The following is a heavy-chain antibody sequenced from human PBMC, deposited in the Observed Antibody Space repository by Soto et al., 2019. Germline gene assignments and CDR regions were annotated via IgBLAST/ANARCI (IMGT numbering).Heavy chain of an antibody. CDR2: IYYSGST. CDR3: ARQIYYYGSGKYRLGYFDY. D-gene: IGHD3-10*01. V-gene: IGHV4-39*01. J-gene: IGHJ4*02. CDR1: GGSISSSSYY. Sequence: SETLSLTCTVSGGSISSSSYYWGWIRQPPGKGLERIGSIYYSGSTYYNPSLKSRVTISVDTSKNQFSLKLSSVTAADTAVYYCARQIYYYGSGKYRLGYFDYWGQGTLVTVSS.